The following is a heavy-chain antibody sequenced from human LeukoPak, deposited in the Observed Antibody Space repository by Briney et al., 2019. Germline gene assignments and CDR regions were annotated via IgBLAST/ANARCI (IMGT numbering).Heavy chain of an antibody. D-gene: IGHD2-15*01. CDR3: AREGVAAYQYYFDY. J-gene: IGHJ4*02. CDR2: INPNSGGT. Sequence: ASVKVSCKASGYTFTGHYIHWVRQAPGQGLEWMGWINPNSGGTNYAQKFQGRVTMTRDTSISTAYMELSRLTFDDTAVYYCAREGVAAYQYYFDYWGQGTLVTVSS. CDR1: GYTFTGHY. V-gene: IGHV1-2*02.